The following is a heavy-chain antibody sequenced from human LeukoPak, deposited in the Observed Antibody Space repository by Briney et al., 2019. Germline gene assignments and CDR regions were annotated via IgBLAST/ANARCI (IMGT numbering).Heavy chain of an antibody. V-gene: IGHV1-46*01. CDR3: ARDFDTIFGVVIGQYYFDY. D-gene: IGHD3-3*01. J-gene: IGHJ4*02. Sequence: GASVKVSCKASGYTFTSYYMHWVRQAPGQGLEWMGIINPSGGSTSYAQKFQGRVTMTRDTSTSTVYMELSSLRSEDTAVYYCARDFDTIFGVVIGQYYFDYWGQGTLVTVSS. CDR1: GYTFTSYY. CDR2: INPSGGST.